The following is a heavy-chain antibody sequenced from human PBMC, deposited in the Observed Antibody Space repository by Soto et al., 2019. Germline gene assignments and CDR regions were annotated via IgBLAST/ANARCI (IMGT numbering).Heavy chain of an antibody. CDR3: ARDPAATDRDDAFDI. J-gene: IGHJ3*02. V-gene: IGHV4-34*01. CDR1: GGSFSGYY. Sequence: SETLSLTCAVYGGSFSGYYWSWIRQPPGKGLEWIGEINHSGSTNYNPSLKSRVTISVDTSKNQFSLKLSSVTAADTAVYYCARDPAATDRDDAFDIWGQGTMVTVSS. CDR2: INHSGST. D-gene: IGHD2-15*01.